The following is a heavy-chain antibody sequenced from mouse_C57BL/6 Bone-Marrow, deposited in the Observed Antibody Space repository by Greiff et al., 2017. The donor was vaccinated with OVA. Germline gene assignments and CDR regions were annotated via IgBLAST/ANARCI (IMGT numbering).Heavy chain of an antibody. CDR2: IDPSDSYT. V-gene: IGHV1-69*01. Sequence: QVQLQQPGAELVMPGASVKLSCKASGYTFTSYWMHWVKQRPGQGLEWIGEIDPSDSYTNYNQKFKGKSTLTVDKSSSTAYMQLSCLTSEDSAVYYCAIYYGSSLYYAMDYWGQGTSVTVSS. D-gene: IGHD1-1*01. CDR3: AIYYGSSLYYAMDY. J-gene: IGHJ4*01. CDR1: GYTFTSYW.